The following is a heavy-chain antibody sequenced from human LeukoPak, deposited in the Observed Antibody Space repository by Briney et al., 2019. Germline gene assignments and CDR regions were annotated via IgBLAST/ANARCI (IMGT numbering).Heavy chain of an antibody. J-gene: IGHJ4*02. Sequence: TVSCKASGGTFSSYAISWVRQAPGQGLEWMGGIIPIFGTANYAQKFQGRVTITADESTSTAYMELSSLRSEDTAVYYCASGYLYYYDSSGYLSYFDYWGQGTLVTVSS. CDR3: ASGYLYYYDSSGYLSYFDY. CDR1: GGTFSSYA. V-gene: IGHV1-69*01. D-gene: IGHD3-22*01. CDR2: IIPIFGTA.